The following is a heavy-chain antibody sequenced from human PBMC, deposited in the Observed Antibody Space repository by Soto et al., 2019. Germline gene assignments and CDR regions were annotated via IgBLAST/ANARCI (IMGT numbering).Heavy chain of an antibody. CDR3: AKGGPRITGSHFDY. CDR2: INPSGGST. J-gene: IGHJ4*02. Sequence: TPVKVSCKESGYTITSNYMRWVRQANSQGLEWMGIINPSGGSTSYAQKFQGRVTMTRDTSTSTVYMELSSLRSEDTAVYYCAKGGPRITGSHFDYWGQGTLVTVSS. CDR1: GYTITSNY. V-gene: IGHV1-46*03. D-gene: IGHD1-20*01.